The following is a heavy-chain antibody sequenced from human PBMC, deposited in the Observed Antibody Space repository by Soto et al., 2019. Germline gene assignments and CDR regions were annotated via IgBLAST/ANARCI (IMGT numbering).Heavy chain of an antibody. D-gene: IGHD4-4*01. J-gene: IGHJ4*02. V-gene: IGHV1-8*01. Sequence: QVQLVQSGAEVKKPGASVKVSCKASRYTFISYDINWVRQATGQGLEWMGWMNPKSANTGYAQNFQGRVTMTRNTSISTAYMELRSLRSEHTAVYYCARSPSWETTVTPYYFDYWGQGTLVTVSS. CDR3: ARSPSWETTVTPYYFDY. CDR1: RYTFISYD. CDR2: MNPKSANT.